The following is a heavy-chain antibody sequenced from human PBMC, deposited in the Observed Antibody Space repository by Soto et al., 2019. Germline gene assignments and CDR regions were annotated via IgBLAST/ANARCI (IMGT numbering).Heavy chain of an antibody. Sequence: GGSLRLSCAASKFSLSSYWMNWVRQVPGKGLEWVANIKQDGTETYYVDSVKGRFIISRDNAKNSLYLQMNYLRAEDTAVYFCARDADASGWYHYGFDVWGQGTMVTVSS. V-gene: IGHV3-7*01. CDR3: ARDADASGWYHYGFDV. J-gene: IGHJ6*02. CDR2: IKQDGTET. D-gene: IGHD6-19*01. CDR1: KFSLSSYW.